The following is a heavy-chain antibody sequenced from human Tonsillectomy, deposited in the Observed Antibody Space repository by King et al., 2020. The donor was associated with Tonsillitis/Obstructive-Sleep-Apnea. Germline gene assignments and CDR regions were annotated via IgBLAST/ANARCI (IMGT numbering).Heavy chain of an antibody. Sequence: VQLVESGGGLVQPGGSLKLSCAASGFTFSGSAMHWVRQASGKGLEWVGRIRSKANSYATAYAASVKGRFTISRDDSKKTAYLPMNILKTEDTAVYYCTRRVGTTGTTSTVMDVWGKGTTVTVSS. V-gene: IGHV3-73*01. CDR3: TRRVGTTGTTSTVMDV. CDR2: IRSKANSYAT. J-gene: IGHJ6*04. D-gene: IGHD1-1*01. CDR1: GFTFSGSA.